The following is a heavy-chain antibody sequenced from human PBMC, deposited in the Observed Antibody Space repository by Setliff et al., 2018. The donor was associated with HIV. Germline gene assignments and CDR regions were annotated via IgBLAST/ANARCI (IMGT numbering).Heavy chain of an antibody. J-gene: IGHJ4*02. CDR2: IYQSGST. V-gene: IGHV4-38-2*01. D-gene: IGHD6-19*01. CDR3: ARVRGSSGWYVFDY. Sequence: PSETLSLTCAVSGYSISSGYYWGWSRQPPGKGPEWIGTIYQSGSTYYNPSLKSRLTISVDTSKNQFSLKLNSVTAADTAVYYCARVRGSSGWYVFDYWGQGTLVTVSS. CDR1: GYSISSGYY.